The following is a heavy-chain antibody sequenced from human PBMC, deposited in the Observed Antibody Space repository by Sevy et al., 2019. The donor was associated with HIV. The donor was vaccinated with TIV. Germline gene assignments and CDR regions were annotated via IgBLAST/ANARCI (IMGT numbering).Heavy chain of an antibody. V-gene: IGHV4-38-2*01. Sequence: SQTLSLTCAVSGYSISSGYYWGWIRQPPGKGLEWIGSIYHSGSTYYNPSLKSRVTISVDTSKNQFSLKLSSVTAADTAVYYCARVTNYYDSSGYYSLLFDYWGQGTLVTVSS. J-gene: IGHJ4*02. CDR2: IYHSGST. CDR1: GYSISSGYY. D-gene: IGHD3-22*01. CDR3: ARVTNYYDSSGYYSLLFDY.